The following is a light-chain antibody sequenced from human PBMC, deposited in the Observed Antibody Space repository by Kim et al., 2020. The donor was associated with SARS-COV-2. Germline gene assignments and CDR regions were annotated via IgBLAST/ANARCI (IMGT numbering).Light chain of an antibody. V-gene: IGLV2-8*01. J-gene: IGLJ2*01. CDR2: GVS. CDR3: SSYAGSNNLV. Sequence: QSVVTQPPSASGSPGQSVTISCTGTSSDVGAYNYVSWYQLHPGKAPKLMIYGVSKRPSGVPDRFSGSKSGNTASLTVSGLQAEDEADYYCSSYAGSNNLVFGGGTQLTVL. CDR1: SSDVGAYNY.